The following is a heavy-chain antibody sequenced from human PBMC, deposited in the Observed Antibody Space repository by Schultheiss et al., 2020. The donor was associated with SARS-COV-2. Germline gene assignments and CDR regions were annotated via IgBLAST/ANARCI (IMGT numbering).Heavy chain of an antibody. CDR3: ARGLTGTTRAEYYFDY. CDR2: INHSGST. D-gene: IGHD1-7*01. V-gene: IGHV4-34*01. CDR1: GDSISSYY. J-gene: IGHJ4*02. Sequence: SETLSLTCTVSGDSISSYYWSWIRQPPGKGLEWIGEINHSGSTNYNPSLKSRVTISVDTSKNQFSLKLSSVTAADTAVYYCARGLTGTTRAEYYFDYWGQGTLVIVSS.